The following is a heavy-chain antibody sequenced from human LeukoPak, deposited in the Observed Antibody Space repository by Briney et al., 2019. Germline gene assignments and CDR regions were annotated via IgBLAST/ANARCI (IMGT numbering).Heavy chain of an antibody. Sequence: GGSLRLSCAASGFTFSLYGMHWVRQAPGKGLEWVALISNDGSKTYYADSVKGRFTISRDNSKNTVYLQVSSLRADDTAVYYCAKDSRGANFFGDFDYWGQGTLVTVSP. CDR3: AKDSRGANFFGDFDY. V-gene: IGHV3-33*06. CDR2: ISNDGSKT. J-gene: IGHJ4*02. D-gene: IGHD3-10*01. CDR1: GFTFSLYG.